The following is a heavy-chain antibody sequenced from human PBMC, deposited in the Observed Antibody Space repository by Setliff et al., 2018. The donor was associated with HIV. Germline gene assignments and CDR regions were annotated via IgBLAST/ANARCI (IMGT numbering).Heavy chain of an antibody. CDR3: ARGDSTWPTQLLDV. CDR1: GGSISSSYY. Sequence: PSETLSLTCTVSGGSISSSYYWGWIRQPPGKGLEWIGEIYHSGSVNHNPSLRSRVTMSVDKSKNQFSLRLSSVTAADTAVYYCARGDSTWPTQLLDVWAKGPRSPSPQ. D-gene: IGHD2-2*01. J-gene: IGHJ6*04. V-gene: IGHV4-4*02. CDR2: IYHSGSV.